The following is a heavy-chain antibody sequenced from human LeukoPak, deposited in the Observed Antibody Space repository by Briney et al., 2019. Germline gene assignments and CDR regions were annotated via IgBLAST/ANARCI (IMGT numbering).Heavy chain of an antibody. V-gene: IGHV1-46*01. CDR1: GYTFTSYY. Sequence: ASVKVSCKASGYTFTSYYMHWVRQAPGQGLEWMGIINPSGGSTSYAQKFQGRVTMTRDMSTSTVYMELSSLRSEDTAVYYCARPLWSGYSSAAYFDYWGQGTLVTVSS. J-gene: IGHJ4*02. CDR3: ARPLWSGYSSAAYFDY. CDR2: INPSGGST. D-gene: IGHD3-3*01.